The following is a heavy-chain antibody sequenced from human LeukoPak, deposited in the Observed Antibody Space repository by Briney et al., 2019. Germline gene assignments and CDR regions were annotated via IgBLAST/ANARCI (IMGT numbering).Heavy chain of an antibody. J-gene: IGHJ6*04. V-gene: IGHV4-39*07. CDR2: IYYSGST. CDR1: GGSISSSSYY. D-gene: IGHD3-10*01. Sequence: SETLSLTCTVSGGSISSSSYYCGWIRQPPGKGLEWIGSIYYSGSTYYNPSLKSRVTISVDTSKNQFSLKLSSVTAADTAVYYCARVGGYYGSGSLGVWGKGTTVTISS. CDR3: ARVGGYYGSGSLGV.